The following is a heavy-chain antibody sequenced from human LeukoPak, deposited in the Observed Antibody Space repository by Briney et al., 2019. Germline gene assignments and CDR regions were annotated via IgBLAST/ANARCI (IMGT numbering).Heavy chain of an antibody. Sequence: PSETLSLTCTVSGGSIRRSSYYWGWTRQPPGKGLEWIGSIYYTGSTYYNPSLKSRVTISVDRSKNQFSLKLSSVTAADTAVYYCARLVAATGNFDYWGQGTLVTVSS. V-gene: IGHV4-39*07. CDR1: GGSIRRSSYY. D-gene: IGHD6-13*01. CDR2: IYYTGST. CDR3: ARLVAATGNFDY. J-gene: IGHJ4*02.